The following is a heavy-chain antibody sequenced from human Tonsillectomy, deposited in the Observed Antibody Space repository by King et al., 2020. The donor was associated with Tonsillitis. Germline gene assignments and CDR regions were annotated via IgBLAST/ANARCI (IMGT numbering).Heavy chain of an antibody. Sequence: VQLVESGGGVVQPGGSLRLSCAASGLIFRTYGMHWVRQAPGKGLEWVAYIRYDGGDKYYADSVKGRFTISRDNSNDTPFLQMNTLRSEDTTVYYCAKPHPSNALRFQSDGYYPYDTFDVWGQGTMVIVSS. CDR3: AKPHPSNALRFQSDGYYPYDTFDV. CDR2: IRYDGGDK. D-gene: IGHD3-3*01. V-gene: IGHV3-30*02. J-gene: IGHJ3*01. CDR1: GLIFRTYG.